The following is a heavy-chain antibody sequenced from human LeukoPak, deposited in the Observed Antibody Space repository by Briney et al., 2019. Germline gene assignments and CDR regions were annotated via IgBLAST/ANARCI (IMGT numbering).Heavy chain of an antibody. CDR1: GFTFSSYG. CDR2: ISYDGSDK. V-gene: IGHV3-30*18. D-gene: IGHD3-22*01. J-gene: IGHJ4*02. Sequence: GGSQRLSCAASGFTFSSYGMHWVRQAPGKGLEWVAAISYDGSDKYYTDSVKGRFTISRVNSENTLYLQMNSLRAEDTAIYYCAKVKEDRYYNSRGFYLDYWGQGTLVSVSS. CDR3: AKVKEDRYYNSRGFYLDY.